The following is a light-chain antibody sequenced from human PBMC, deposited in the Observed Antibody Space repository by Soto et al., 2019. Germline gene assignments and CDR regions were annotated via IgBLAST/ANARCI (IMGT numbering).Light chain of an antibody. V-gene: IGLV2-8*01. CDR3: SSYAGSSNV. J-gene: IGLJ1*01. Sequence: QSALTQPPSASGSPGQSVAISCTGTSSDVGGYNYVSWYQQHPGKAPKLMIYEVNKRPSGVPDRFSGSTSGTTASPTVSCLHAEDEADYYCSSYAGSSNVFGTGTKVNVL. CDR1: SSDVGGYNY. CDR2: EVN.